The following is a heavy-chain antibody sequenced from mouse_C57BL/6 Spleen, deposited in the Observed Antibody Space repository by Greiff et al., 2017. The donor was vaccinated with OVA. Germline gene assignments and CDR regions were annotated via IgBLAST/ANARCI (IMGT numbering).Heavy chain of an antibody. CDR2: IDPSDSYT. V-gene: IGHV1-50*01. D-gene: IGHD2-4*01. J-gene: IGHJ2*01. CDR1: GYTFTSYW. Sequence: VQLQQPGAELVKPGASVKLSCKASGYTFTSYWMQWVQQRPGQGLEWIGEIDPSDSYTNYNQKFKGKATLTVDTSSSTAYMQLSSLTSEDSAVYYCASMIRGYWGQGTTLTVSS. CDR3: ASMIRGY.